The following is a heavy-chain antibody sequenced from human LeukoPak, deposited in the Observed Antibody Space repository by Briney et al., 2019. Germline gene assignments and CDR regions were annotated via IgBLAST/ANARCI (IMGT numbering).Heavy chain of an antibody. Sequence: PSETLSLTCTVSGGSISSYYWSWIRQPPGKGLEWIGYIYYSGSTNYNPSLKSRVTISVDTSKNQFSLKLSSVTAADTAVYYCARAGSATTVFVWFDPWGQGTLVTVSS. D-gene: IGHD4-17*01. CDR2: IYYSGST. CDR1: GGSISSYY. J-gene: IGHJ5*02. V-gene: IGHV4-59*01. CDR3: ARAGSATTVFVWFDP.